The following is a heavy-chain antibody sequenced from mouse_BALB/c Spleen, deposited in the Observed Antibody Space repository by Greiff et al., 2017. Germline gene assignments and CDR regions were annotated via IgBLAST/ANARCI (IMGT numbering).Heavy chain of an antibody. CDR3: ARQKDYYAMDY. V-gene: IGHV5-6*01. J-gene: IGHJ4*01. CDR2: ISSGGSYT. Sequence: EVQLQESGGDLVKPGGSLKLSCAASGFTFSSYGMSWVRQTPDKRLEWVATISSGGSYTYYPDSVKGRFTIARDNAKNTLYLQMSSLKSEDTAMYYCARQKDYYAMDYWGQGTSVTVSS. CDR1: GFTFSSYG.